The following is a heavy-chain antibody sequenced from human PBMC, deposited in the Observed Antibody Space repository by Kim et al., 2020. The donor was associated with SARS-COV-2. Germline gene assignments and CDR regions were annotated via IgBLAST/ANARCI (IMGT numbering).Heavy chain of an antibody. Sequence: SETLSLTCAVYGGSFSGYYWSWIRQPPGKGLEWIGEINHSGSTNYNPSLKSRVTISVDTSKNQFSLKLSSVTAADTAVYYCASGTRPWLVRGPYYCYID. CDR1: GGSFSGYY. D-gene: IGHD6-19*01. CDR2: INHSGST. J-gene: IGHJ6*03. V-gene: IGHV4-34*01. CDR3: ASGTRPWLVRGPYYCYID.